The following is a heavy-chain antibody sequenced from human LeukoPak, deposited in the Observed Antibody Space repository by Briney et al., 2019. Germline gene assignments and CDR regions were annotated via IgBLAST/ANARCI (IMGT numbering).Heavy chain of an antibody. Sequence: PSETLSLTCAVYGGSFSGYYWGWIRQPPGKGLEWIGSMYYSGSTYYNPSLQSRGTISVDTSKNQFSLKLSSVTAADTAMYYCARVRRDIVATIPPYFDYWGQGTLVTVSS. D-gene: IGHD5-12*01. J-gene: IGHJ4*02. CDR1: GGSFSGYY. CDR3: ARVRRDIVATIPPYFDY. V-gene: IGHV4-34*01. CDR2: MYYSGST.